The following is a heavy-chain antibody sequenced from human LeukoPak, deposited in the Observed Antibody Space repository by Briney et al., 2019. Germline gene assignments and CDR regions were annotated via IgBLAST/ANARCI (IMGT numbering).Heavy chain of an antibody. CDR1: GGSISSSNW. Sequence: SETLPLTCAVSGGSISSSNWWSWVRQPPGKGLEWIGEIYHSGSTNYNPSLKSRVTISVDKSKNQFSLKLSSVTAADTAVYYCAREGHYGDYYGMDVWGQGTTVTVSS. CDR3: AREGHYGDYYGMDV. V-gene: IGHV4-4*02. D-gene: IGHD4-17*01. J-gene: IGHJ6*02. CDR2: IYHSGST.